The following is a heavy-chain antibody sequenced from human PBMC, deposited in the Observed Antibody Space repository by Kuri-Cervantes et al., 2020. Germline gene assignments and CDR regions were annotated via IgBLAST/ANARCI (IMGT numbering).Heavy chain of an antibody. CDR2: IYYSGST. D-gene: IGHD3-10*01. V-gene: IGHV4-59*01. J-gene: IGHJ4*02. CDR1: GGSISSYY. CDR3: ARGITMVRGRPPRFDY. Sequence: SETLSLTCTVSGGSISSYYWSWIRQPPGKGLEWIGYIYYSGSTNYNPSLKSRVTISVDTSKNQFSLKLSSVTAADTAVHYCARGITMVRGRPPRFDYWGQGTLVTISS.